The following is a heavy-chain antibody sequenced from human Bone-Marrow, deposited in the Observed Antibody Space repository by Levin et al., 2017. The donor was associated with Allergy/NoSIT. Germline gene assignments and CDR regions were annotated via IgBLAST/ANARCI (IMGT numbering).Heavy chain of an antibody. V-gene: IGHV3-66*01. CDR1: GFSFGNNF. Sequence: GESLKISCAASGFSFGNNFMSWVRQSPGKRLEWVSVVYDGYTTYYADSVKDRFIISRDDSRSILYLQMHNLRAEDTALYYCTSSGTKRSSIYYDWGQGTLVIVSS. D-gene: IGHD3-22*01. CDR3: TSSGTKRSSIYYD. CDR2: VYDGYTT. J-gene: IGHJ4*02.